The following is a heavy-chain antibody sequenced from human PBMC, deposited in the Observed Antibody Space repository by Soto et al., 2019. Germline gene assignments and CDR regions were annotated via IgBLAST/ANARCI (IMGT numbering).Heavy chain of an antibody. CDR3: ARQVSSAWPPYYYDMDV. J-gene: IGHJ6*02. Sequence: PSETLSLTCTVSGGSISSYFWSWIRQPPGRGLEWIGHIHYSGSTNYNPSLKSRVTISVDTSKNQVSLKLSSVTAADTAMYFRARQVSSAWPPYYYDMDVWGQGTTVTVSS. CDR1: GGSISSYF. CDR2: IHYSGST. V-gene: IGHV4-59*08. D-gene: IGHD6-25*01.